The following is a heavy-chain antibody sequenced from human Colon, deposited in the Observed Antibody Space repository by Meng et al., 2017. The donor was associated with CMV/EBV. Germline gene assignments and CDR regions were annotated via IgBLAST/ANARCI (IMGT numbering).Heavy chain of an antibody. CDR1: GYTFTSYD. D-gene: IGHD2-15*01. J-gene: IGHJ6*02. V-gene: IGHV1-69*05. CDR3: ARDTCSGGSCNLYYYYGMDV. Sequence: SVKVSCKASGYTFTSYDINWVRQAPGQGLEWMGGIIPIFGTANYAQKFQGRVTITTDESTSTAYMELSSLRSEDTAVYYCARDTCSGGSCNLYYYYGMDVWGQGTTVTVSS. CDR2: IIPIFGTA.